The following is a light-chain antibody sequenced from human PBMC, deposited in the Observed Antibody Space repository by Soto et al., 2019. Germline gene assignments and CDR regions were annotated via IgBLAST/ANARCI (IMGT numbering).Light chain of an antibody. CDR3: QQDNNWPLT. CDR2: GAS. CDR1: QSVSSR. V-gene: IGKV3-15*01. J-gene: IGKJ1*01. Sequence: EIVMTQSPATLSVSPGERATLSCRASQSVSSRLAWFQQKPGQAPRLLIYGASTRATGIPDRFSGSGSGTEFYLTISSLHSEDVSVYYCQQDNNWPLTFGQGTKVEIK.